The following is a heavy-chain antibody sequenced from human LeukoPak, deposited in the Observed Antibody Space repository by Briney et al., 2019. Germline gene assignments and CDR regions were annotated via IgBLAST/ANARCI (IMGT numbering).Heavy chain of an antibody. CDR2: INPNSGGA. D-gene: IGHD6-19*01. V-gene: IGHV1-2*02. CDR3: VTRSYTSGWPT. J-gene: IGHJ5*02. Sequence: GASVKVSCKASGNTFIGNYIHWVRQARGQGLEWMGWINPNSGGANYAQRFHGRVTMTRDTSVTTACLDLDRLTSDDTAVYYCVTRSYTSGWPTWGQGTLVTVST. CDR1: GNTFIGNY.